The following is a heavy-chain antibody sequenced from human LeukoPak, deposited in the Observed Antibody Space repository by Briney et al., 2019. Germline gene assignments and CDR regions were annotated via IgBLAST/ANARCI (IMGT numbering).Heavy chain of an antibody. CDR2: ISYDGSNK. Sequence: GGSLRLSCAASGFTFSSYAMHWVRQAPGKGLEWVAVISYDGSNKYYADSVKGRFTISRDNSKNTLYLQMNSLRAEDTAVYYCARGPEISPYAFDIWGQGTMVTVSS. J-gene: IGHJ3*02. CDR1: GFTFSSYA. CDR3: ARGPEISPYAFDI. D-gene: IGHD1-14*01. V-gene: IGHV3-30*04.